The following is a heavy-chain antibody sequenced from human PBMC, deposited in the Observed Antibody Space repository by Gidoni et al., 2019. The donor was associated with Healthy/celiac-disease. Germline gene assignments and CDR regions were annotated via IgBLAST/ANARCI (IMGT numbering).Heavy chain of an antibody. CDR3: ASRPKYCSGGSCYEVFDY. Sequence: QLQLQESGPGLVKPSETLSLTCTVSGCSISRSSYYWGWIRQPPGKGLEWIGSIYYSGSTYYNPSLKSRVTISVDTSKNQFSLKLSSVTAADTAVYYCASRPKYCSGGSCYEVFDYWGQGTLVTVSS. CDR1: GCSISRSSYY. D-gene: IGHD2-15*01. J-gene: IGHJ4*02. V-gene: IGHV4-39*01. CDR2: IYYSGST.